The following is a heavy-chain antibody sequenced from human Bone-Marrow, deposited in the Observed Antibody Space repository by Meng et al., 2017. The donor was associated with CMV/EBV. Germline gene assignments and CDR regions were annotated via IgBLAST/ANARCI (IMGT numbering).Heavy chain of an antibody. V-gene: IGHV3-7*01. CDR3: ARYDFWSGYPAAYYYGMDV. CDR1: GFTFSSYW. Sequence: GESLKISCAASGFTFSSYWMSWVRQAPGKGLEWVANIKQDGSEKYYVDSVKGRFTISRDNAKNSLYLQMNSLRAEDTAVYYCARYDFWSGYPAAYYYGMDVWGQGTTVTGSS. J-gene: IGHJ6*02. D-gene: IGHD3-3*01. CDR2: IKQDGSEK.